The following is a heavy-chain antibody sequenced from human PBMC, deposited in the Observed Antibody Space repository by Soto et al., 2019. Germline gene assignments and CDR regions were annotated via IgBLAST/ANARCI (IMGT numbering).Heavy chain of an antibody. D-gene: IGHD2-8*02. V-gene: IGHV4-31*03. Sequence: QVQLQESGPGLVKPSQTLSLTCTVSGGSITSGGDYWNWIRQHPGKGLEWMGYISYSGYTYYNPSLRSRVIISIDPSKNQFSLRLNSVTAADTAVYYCARDREYCTGRHCSENYYYGLHVWGQGTTVTVSS. CDR1: GGSITSGGDY. CDR2: ISYSGYT. CDR3: ARDREYCTGRHCSENYYYGLHV. J-gene: IGHJ6*02.